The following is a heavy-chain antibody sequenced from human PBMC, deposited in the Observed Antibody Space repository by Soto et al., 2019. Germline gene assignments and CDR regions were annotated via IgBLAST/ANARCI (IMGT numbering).Heavy chain of an antibody. CDR2: INAGNGNT. Sequence: QVQLVQSGAEVKKPGASVKVSCKASGYTFTSYAMHWVRQAPGQRLEWMGWINAGNGNTKYSQKFQGRVTITRDTSASTAYMELSSLRSEDTAVYYCARSMTVYCSSTSCYAGGYYYYGMDVWGQGTTVTVSS. D-gene: IGHD2-2*01. CDR1: GYTFTSYA. V-gene: IGHV1-3*01. CDR3: ARSMTVYCSSTSCYAGGYYYYGMDV. J-gene: IGHJ6*02.